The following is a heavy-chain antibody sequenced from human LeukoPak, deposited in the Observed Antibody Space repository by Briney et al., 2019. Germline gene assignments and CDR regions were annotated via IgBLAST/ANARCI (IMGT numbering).Heavy chain of an antibody. CDR1: GGSISSYY. J-gene: IGHJ5*02. V-gene: IGHV4-59*12. CDR3: ARAGIYDSSGYYYDH. D-gene: IGHD3-22*01. Sequence: PSETLSLTCTVSGGSISSYYWSWIRQPPGKGLEWIGYIYYSGSTNYNPSLKSRVTISVDTSKNQFSLKLSSVTAADTAVYYCARAGIYDSSGYYYDHWGQGTLVTVSS. CDR2: IYYSGST.